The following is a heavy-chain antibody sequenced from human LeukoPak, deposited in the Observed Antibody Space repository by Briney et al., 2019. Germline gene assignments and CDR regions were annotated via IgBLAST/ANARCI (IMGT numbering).Heavy chain of an antibody. Sequence: PSETLSLTCAVFGGSFSGYYWSWLRQPPGKGLEWIGEIKHSGSTNFNPSLKSRVSISLDTSKGQFSLKLTSVTAADTAVYYCARLATALPPGAHYYFDYWGQGTLVTVSS. CDR2: IKHSGST. J-gene: IGHJ4*02. V-gene: IGHV4-34*01. D-gene: IGHD6-6*01. CDR1: GGSFSGYY. CDR3: ARLATALPPGAHYYFDY.